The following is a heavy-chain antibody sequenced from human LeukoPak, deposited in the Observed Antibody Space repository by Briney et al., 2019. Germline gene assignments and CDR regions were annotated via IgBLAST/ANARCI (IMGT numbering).Heavy chain of an antibody. CDR1: GGSFSGYY. CDR2: INHSGST. V-gene: IGHV4-34*01. CDR3: AREARRSSFDP. D-gene: IGHD3-10*01. Sequence: SETLSLTCAVYGGSFSGYYWSWIRQPPGKGLEWIGEINHSGSTNYNPSLKSRVTISVDTSKNQFSLKLSSVTAADTAVYYCAREARRSSFDPWGQGTLVTVSS. J-gene: IGHJ5*02.